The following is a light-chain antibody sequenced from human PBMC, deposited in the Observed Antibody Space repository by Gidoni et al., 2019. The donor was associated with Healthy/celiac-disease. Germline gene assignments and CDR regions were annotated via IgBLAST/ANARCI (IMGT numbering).Light chain of an antibody. V-gene: IGKV1-39*01. Sequence: DIQMTQSPSSLSASVGDRVTITCRASQSISSYLNWYQQKPGKAPKLLIYAASSLQSGVPSRFSGSGSGTDFTLTISSQQPEDFATYYCQQSYSTPRLTFGGXTKVEIK. CDR3: QQSYSTPRLT. CDR1: QSISSY. J-gene: IGKJ4*01. CDR2: AAS.